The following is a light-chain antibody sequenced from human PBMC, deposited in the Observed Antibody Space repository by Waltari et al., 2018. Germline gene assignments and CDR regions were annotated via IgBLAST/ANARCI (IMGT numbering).Light chain of an antibody. Sequence: QSALTQPASVSGSPGQSITISCTGTSSDVGGYNYFSWYQQHPGKAPKLMIYEVSNRPSGVSNRFSGSKSGNTASLTISGLQAEDEADYYCSSYTSSSTLLVVFGGGTKLTVL. CDR3: SSYTSSSTLLVV. CDR2: EVS. J-gene: IGLJ2*01. CDR1: SSDVGGYNY. V-gene: IGLV2-14*01.